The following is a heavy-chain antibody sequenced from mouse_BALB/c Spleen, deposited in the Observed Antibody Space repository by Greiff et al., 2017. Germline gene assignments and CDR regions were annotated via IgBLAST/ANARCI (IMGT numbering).Heavy chain of an antibody. Sequence: VQLQQSGAELMKPGASVKISCKATGYTFSSYWIEWVKQRPGHGLEWIGEILPGSGSTNYNEKFKGKATFTADTSCNTAYMQLSSLTSEDSAVYYCARGYYRYDGDYWGQGTTLTVSS. CDR1: GYTFSSYW. CDR2: ILPGSGST. V-gene: IGHV1-9*01. J-gene: IGHJ2*01. CDR3: ARGYYRYDGDY. D-gene: IGHD2-14*01.